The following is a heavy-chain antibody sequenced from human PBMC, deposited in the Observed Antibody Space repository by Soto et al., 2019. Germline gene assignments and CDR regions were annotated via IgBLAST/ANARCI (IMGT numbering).Heavy chain of an antibody. D-gene: IGHD2-21*02. CDR3: ARDGCGGDCYTRPDDAFDI. Sequence: AGGSLRLSCAASGFTFSSYWMSWVRQAPGKGLEWVANIKQDGSEKYYVDSVKGRFTISRDNAKNSLYLQMNSLRAEDTAVYYCARDGCGGDCYTRPDDAFDIWGQGTMVTVSS. J-gene: IGHJ3*02. V-gene: IGHV3-7*01. CDR1: GFTFSSYW. CDR2: IKQDGSEK.